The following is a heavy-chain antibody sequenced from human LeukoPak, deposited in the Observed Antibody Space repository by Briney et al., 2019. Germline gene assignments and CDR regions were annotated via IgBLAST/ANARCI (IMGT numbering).Heavy chain of an antibody. V-gene: IGHV4-39*01. J-gene: IGHJ4*02. Sequence: SETQSLTCTVSGGSISSSSYYWGWIRQPPGKGLEWIGSIYYSGSTYYNPSLRSRVTISVDTSKNQFSLKLSSVTAADTAVYYCARHHNSYDFWSGLDYWGQGTLVTVSS. CDR3: ARHHNSYDFWSGLDY. D-gene: IGHD3-3*01. CDR2: IYYSGST. CDR1: GGSISSSSYY.